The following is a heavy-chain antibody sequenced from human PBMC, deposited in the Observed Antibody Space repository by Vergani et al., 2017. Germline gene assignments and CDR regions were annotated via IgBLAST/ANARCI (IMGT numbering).Heavy chain of an antibody. CDR1: GGSISSGGYY. D-gene: IGHD6-13*01. V-gene: IGHV4-31*03. Sequence: QVQLQESGPGLVKPSQTLSLTCTVSGGSISSGGYYWSWIRQHPGKGLEWIGYIYYSGSTDYNPSRKRRVTISVDTSKNPFSLKLSSVTAADTAVYYCARDKVIAAAGTGCMDVWGQGTTVTVSS. CDR3: ARDKVIAAAGTGCMDV. J-gene: IGHJ6*02. CDR2: IYYSGST.